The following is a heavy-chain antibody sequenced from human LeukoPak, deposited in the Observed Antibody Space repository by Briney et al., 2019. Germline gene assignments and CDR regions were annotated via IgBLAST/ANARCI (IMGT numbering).Heavy chain of an antibody. V-gene: IGHV3-53*01. D-gene: IGHD2-2*01. CDR1: GFTVSSDY. CDR2: IYSGGTT. J-gene: IGHJ4*02. CDR3: ARAVGGYYFDY. Sequence: GGSLRLSCAASGFTVSSDYMSWVRQAPGKGLEWVSIIYSGGTTYYADSVKGRFTISRDNSKNTLYLQMNSLRAEDTAVYYCARAVGGYYFDYWGQGTLVTVSS.